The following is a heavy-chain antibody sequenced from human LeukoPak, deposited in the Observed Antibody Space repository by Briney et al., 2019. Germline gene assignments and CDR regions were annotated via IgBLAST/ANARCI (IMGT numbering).Heavy chain of an antibody. Sequence: SGTLSLTCTVSGGSISSYYWSWIRQPPGKGLEWIGYIYYSGSTSYSPSLKSRVTISVDTSKNQFSLKLSSVTAADTAVYYCARRYCSGGSCSDAFDIWGHGTMVTVSS. D-gene: IGHD2-15*01. J-gene: IGHJ3*02. CDR1: GGSISSYY. V-gene: IGHV4-59*01. CDR2: IYYSGST. CDR3: ARRYCSGGSCSDAFDI.